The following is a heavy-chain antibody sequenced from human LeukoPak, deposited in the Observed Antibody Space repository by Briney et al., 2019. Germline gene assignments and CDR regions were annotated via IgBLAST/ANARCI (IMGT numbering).Heavy chain of an antibody. J-gene: IGHJ6*03. Sequence: SETLSLTCTVSGGSISSGGYYWSWIRQPPGKGLEWIGYIYHSGSTYYNPSLKSRVTISVDRSKNQFSLKLSSVTAADTAVYYCARGGGILTGCYMDVWGKGTTVTVSS. V-gene: IGHV4-30-2*01. CDR1: GGSISSGGYY. D-gene: IGHD3-9*01. CDR2: IYHSGST. CDR3: ARGGGILTGCYMDV.